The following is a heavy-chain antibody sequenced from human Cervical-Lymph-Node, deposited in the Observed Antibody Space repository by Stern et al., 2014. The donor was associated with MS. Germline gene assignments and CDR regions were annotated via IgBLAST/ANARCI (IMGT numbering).Heavy chain of an antibody. D-gene: IGHD6-6*01. CDR2: IYPGDSDT. V-gene: IGHV5-51*03. Sequence: VQLVESGAEVKKPGESLKISCKGSGYSFTSYWIAWVRQMPGKGLEWMGIIYPGDSDTRYGPPFQGQVTIPADQSTRTAYLPLSSLKASDNAMYYCARRGSSTTYYYYGMDVWGQGTTVTVSS. CDR1: GYSFTSYW. J-gene: IGHJ6*02. CDR3: ARRGSSTTYYYYGMDV.